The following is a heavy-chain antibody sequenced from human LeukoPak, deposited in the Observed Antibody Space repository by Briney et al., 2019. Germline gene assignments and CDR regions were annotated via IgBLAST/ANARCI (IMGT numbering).Heavy chain of an antibody. J-gene: IGHJ3*02. Sequence: PSETLSLTCTVSGGSISSGGYYWSWIHHHPGNGLEWIGYIYYSGSTYYNPSLKSRVTISVDTSKNQFSLKLSSVTASDTAVYYCARDSSSWYRAFDIWGQGTMVTVSS. CDR3: ARDSSSWYRAFDI. CDR2: IYYSGST. V-gene: IGHV4-31*03. D-gene: IGHD6-13*01. CDR1: GGSISSGGYY.